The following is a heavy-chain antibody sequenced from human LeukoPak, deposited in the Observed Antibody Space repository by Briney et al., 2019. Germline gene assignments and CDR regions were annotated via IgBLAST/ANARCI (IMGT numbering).Heavy chain of an antibody. CDR1: GFTFSSYG. Sequence: GGSLRLSCAASGFTFSSYGMHWVRQAPGKGLEWVAVIWYDGSNKYYADSVKGRFTISRDNSKNTLYLQMNSLRAEDTAVYYCARDKAAYYYDSSGYYFTSGVDYWGQGTLVTVFS. D-gene: IGHD3-22*01. V-gene: IGHV3-33*01. CDR3: ARDKAAYYYDSSGYYFTSGVDY. J-gene: IGHJ4*02. CDR2: IWYDGSNK.